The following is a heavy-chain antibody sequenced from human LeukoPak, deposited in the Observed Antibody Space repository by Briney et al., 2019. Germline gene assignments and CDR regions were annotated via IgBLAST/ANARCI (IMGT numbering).Heavy chain of an antibody. CDR3: AREDVVLVDAVRYYYYGMDV. V-gene: IGHV1-46*01. Sequence: ASVKVSCKASGYNFISYYMHWVRQAPGQGLEQMGIINPSGGSTSYAQTFQDRVTMTTDTSTSTVYMELSSLKSEDTAVYYCAREDVVLVDAVRYYYYGMDVWGQGTTVTVSS. CDR2: INPSGGST. CDR1: GYNFISYY. J-gene: IGHJ6*02. D-gene: IGHD2-8*01.